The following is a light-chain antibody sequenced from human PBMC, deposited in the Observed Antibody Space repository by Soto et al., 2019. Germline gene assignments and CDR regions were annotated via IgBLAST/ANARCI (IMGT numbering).Light chain of an antibody. CDR3: QHYANLPLT. CDR1: QGIGST. CDR2: GAS. J-gene: IGKJ4*01. V-gene: IGKV3-15*01. Sequence: EVVMKQSPATVSVSPGEGATLSCRASQGIGSTLAWYQQKPGQTPRLLIYGASTRATGVPARFSGSASGTEFTLTITSLQSEDFAVYYCQHYANLPLTFGGGTKVDIK.